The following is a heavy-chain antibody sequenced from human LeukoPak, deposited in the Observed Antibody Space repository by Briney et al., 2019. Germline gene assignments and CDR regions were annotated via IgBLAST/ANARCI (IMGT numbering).Heavy chain of an antibody. D-gene: IGHD2-2*01. CDR1: GYTFSSYG. J-gene: IGHJ6*02. Sequence: VKVSCKASGYTFSSYGITWVRQAPGQGLEWMGWISGYNSNTNYSEKFQGRVTLTTDTSTRTAYMELRSLRSDDTAVYFCARDPVVVLVTISVYYGLDVWGQGTTVTVSS. CDR3: ARDPVVVLVTISVYYGLDV. V-gene: IGHV1-18*01. CDR2: ISGYNSNT.